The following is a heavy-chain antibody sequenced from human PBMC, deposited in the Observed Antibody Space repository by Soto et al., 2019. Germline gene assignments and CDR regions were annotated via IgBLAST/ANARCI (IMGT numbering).Heavy chain of an antibody. CDR1: GYTFTSYD. V-gene: IGHV1-8*01. Sequence: QVQLVQSGAEVKKPGASVKVSCKASGYTFTSYDINWVRQATGQGLEWMGWMNPNSGNTGYAQKFKGRVTMTRNTSISTAYMELSSLRSEDTAVYYCASSPYYSAYYGMDVWGQGTTVTVSS. CDR2: MNPNSGNT. CDR3: ASSPYYSAYYGMDV. D-gene: IGHD3-16*01. J-gene: IGHJ6*02.